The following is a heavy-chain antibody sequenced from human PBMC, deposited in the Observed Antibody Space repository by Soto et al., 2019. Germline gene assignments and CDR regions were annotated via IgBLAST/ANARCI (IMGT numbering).Heavy chain of an antibody. J-gene: IGHJ4*02. CDR2: IYYSGST. CDR3: ATQTYYYDSSGPIFDY. Sequence: PSETLSLTCTVSGGSVSSDSYYWGWIRQPPGKGLEWIGSIYYSGSTYYNPSLKSRVTISVDTSKNQFSLKLGSVTATDTAVYYCATQTYYYDSSGPIFDYWGQGTLVTVSS. V-gene: IGHV4-39*01. D-gene: IGHD3-22*01. CDR1: GGSVSSDSYY.